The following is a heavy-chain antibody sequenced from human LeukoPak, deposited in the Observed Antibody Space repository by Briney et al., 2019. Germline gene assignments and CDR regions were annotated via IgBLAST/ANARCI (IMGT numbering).Heavy chain of an antibody. J-gene: IGHJ4*02. D-gene: IGHD4-11*01. CDR1: GYTFTGYN. CDR2: INPNNGGT. CDR3: ARPLNDYTFDY. V-gene: IGHV1-2*02. Sequence: GASVKVSCKPSGYTFTGYNMHWVRQAPGQGLEWMGWINPNNGGTIYAQKFRGRVTMTRDTSISTAYMELSSLRSDDTAVYYCARPLNDYTFDYWGQGTLVTVSS.